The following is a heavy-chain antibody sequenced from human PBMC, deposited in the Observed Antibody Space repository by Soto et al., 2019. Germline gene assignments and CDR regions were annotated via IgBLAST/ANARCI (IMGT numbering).Heavy chain of an antibody. D-gene: IGHD2-15*01. CDR1: GDSVSSNSAA. CDR3: ARESGYCSGGSCYAGAFDI. J-gene: IGHJ3*02. V-gene: IGHV6-1*01. CDR2: TYYRSKWYN. Sequence: SLTCAISGDSVSSNSAAWNWIRQSPSRGLEWLGRTYYRSKWYNDYAVSVKSRITINPDTSKSQFSLQLNSVTPEDTAVYYCARESGYCSGGSCYAGAFDIWGQGTMVTVSS.